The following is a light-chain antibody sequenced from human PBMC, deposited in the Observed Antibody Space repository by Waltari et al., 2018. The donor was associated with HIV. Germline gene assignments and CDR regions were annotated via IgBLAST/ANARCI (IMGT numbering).Light chain of an antibody. CDR3: CSYAGSYTYV. CDR2: DVT. J-gene: IGLJ1*01. Sequence: QSALTQPRSVSGSPGQSVTISCTGTSSEVGGYNYVSWYQQHPGKDPKLMIYDVTQRPSGVPDRFSGSKSGNTASLTISGLQAEDEADYYCCSYAGSYTYVFGTGTKVTVL. CDR1: SSEVGGYNY. V-gene: IGLV2-11*01.